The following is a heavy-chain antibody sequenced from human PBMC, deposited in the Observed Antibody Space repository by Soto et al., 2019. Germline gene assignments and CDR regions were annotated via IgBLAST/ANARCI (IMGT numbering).Heavy chain of an antibody. CDR3: ARRGYSYGYYYYYGMDV. CDR1: GFTFSSYG. Sequence: PGGSLRLSCAASGFTFSSYGMHWVRQAPGKGLEWVAVIWYDGSNKYYADPVKGRFTISRDNSKNTLYLQMNSLRAEDTAVYYCARRGYSYGYYYYYGMDVWGQGTTVTSP. D-gene: IGHD5-18*01. J-gene: IGHJ6*02. CDR2: IWYDGSNK. V-gene: IGHV3-33*01.